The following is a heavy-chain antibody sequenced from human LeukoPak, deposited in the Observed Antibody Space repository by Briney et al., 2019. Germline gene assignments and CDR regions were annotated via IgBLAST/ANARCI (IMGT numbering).Heavy chain of an antibody. CDR1: GGTFSNYA. Sequence: ASVKVSCKASGGTFSNYAISWARQAPGQGLEWMGGIIPLFGSADYAQKFQGRVTFTADESTSTAYMELSSLRPEDTAVYYCARDLVGSAISYSSGAWDYWGQGTLVTVSS. V-gene: IGHV1-69*13. CDR3: ARDLVGSAISYSSGAWDY. CDR2: IIPLFGSA. J-gene: IGHJ4*02. D-gene: IGHD3-10*01.